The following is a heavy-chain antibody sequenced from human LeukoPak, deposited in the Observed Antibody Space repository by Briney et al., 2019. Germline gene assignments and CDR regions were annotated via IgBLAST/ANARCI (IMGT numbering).Heavy chain of an antibody. J-gene: IGHJ4*02. CDR3: ARDGRELPLDY. CDR2: INHSGST. V-gene: IGHV4-34*01. D-gene: IGHD1-26*01. Sequence: PSETLSLTCAVYGGSFSGYYWSWICQPPGKRLEWIGEINHSGSTNYNPSLKSRVTISVDTSKNQFSLKLSSVTAADTAVYYCARDGRELPLDYWGQGTLVTVSS. CDR1: GGSFSGYY.